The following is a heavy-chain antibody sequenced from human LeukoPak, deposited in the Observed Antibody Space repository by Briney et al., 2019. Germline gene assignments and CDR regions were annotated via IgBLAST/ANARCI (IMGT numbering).Heavy chain of an antibody. CDR1: GYTFTSYG. V-gene: IGHV1-18*01. Sequence: ASVKVSCKASGYTFTSYGISWVRQAPGQGLEWMGWISAYNSNTNYAQKLQGRVTMTTDTSTSTAYMELRSLRSDDTAVYYCARDLIQLWPRDAFDIWGQGTMVTVSS. CDR3: ARDLIQLWPRDAFDI. J-gene: IGHJ3*02. D-gene: IGHD5-18*01. CDR2: ISAYNSNT.